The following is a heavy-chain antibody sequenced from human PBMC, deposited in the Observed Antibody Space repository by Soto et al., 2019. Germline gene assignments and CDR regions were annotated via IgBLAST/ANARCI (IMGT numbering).Heavy chain of an antibody. V-gene: IGHV1-18*01. J-gene: IGHJ4*02. CDR1: GYTFTNYG. CDR2: ISAYNGNT. CDR3: ASDRGRYALDV. D-gene: IGHD1-26*01. Sequence: QVQLVQSGDEVKKPGSSVKVSCKASGYTFTNYGITWVRQAPGQGLEWMGWISAYNGNTNYAQKLQGRVTMTTDTTTCTAYMELRTLGSDVTAVDYVASDRGRYALDVWGQGTLVTVSS.